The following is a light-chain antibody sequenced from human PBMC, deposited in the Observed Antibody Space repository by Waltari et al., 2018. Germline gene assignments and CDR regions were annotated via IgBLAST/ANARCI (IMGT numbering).Light chain of an antibody. V-gene: IGKV3-11*01. CDR3: QQRDSWPLT. J-gene: IGKJ4*01. CDR2: DVS. CDR1: QNVGSQ. Sequence: ELVLTQSPAPLSVSPGDRAALSCKASQNVGSQLGWYQQRPGQAPRLLIDDVSNRASGVPARFSGSGSGTDFTLTISSLEPEDVAVYYCQQRDSWPLTFGGGTKVEIK.